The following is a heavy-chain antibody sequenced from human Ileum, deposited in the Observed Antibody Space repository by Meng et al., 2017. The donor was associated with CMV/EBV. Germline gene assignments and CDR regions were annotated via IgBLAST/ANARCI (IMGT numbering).Heavy chain of an antibody. V-gene: IGHV3-66*02. CDR1: GLTGSNDY. CDR2: IYTGGST. J-gene: IGHJ4*02. CDR3: ARGGSYYGYFDY. D-gene: IGHD1-26*01. Sequence: LSCAVSGLTGSNDYMNWVRQAPGKGLEWVSVIYTGGSTDYADSVKGRFTISRDNSKNTLYLQMNSLRPEDTAVYYCARGGSYYGYFDYWGQGTLVTVSS.